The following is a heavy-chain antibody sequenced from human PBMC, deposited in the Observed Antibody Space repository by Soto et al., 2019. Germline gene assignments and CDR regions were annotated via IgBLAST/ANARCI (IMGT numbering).Heavy chain of an antibody. CDR2: INLYSGDT. J-gene: IGHJ4*02. D-gene: IGHD2-15*01. V-gene: IGHV1-2*02. CDR3: ARDSATLAGTFFDY. CDR1: GFTFTDYF. Sequence: ASVKVSCKASGFTFTDYFMHWTRQAPGQGLEWMAYINLYSGDTRFAPKFQGRVTLTRDTSISTAYIALSSLTSDDTAVYFCARDSATLAGTFFDYWGQGALVTVSS.